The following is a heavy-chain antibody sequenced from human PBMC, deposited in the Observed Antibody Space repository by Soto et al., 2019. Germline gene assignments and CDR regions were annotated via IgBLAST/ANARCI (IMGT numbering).Heavy chain of an antibody. CDR1: AFPFGYYW. D-gene: IGHD2-15*01. J-gene: IGHJ4*01. CDR3: ARDSGYDLRASVKHYLDY. Sequence: GSLRLPCPASAFPFGYYWMSSVLEAPGKGLEWLATIKLDASEKKYVDSVKGRFTLSRDNAKNSLYLRMDSLRVEDTAVYYCARDSGYDLRASVKHYLDYWAHVT. V-gene: IGHV3-7*03. CDR2: IKLDASEK.